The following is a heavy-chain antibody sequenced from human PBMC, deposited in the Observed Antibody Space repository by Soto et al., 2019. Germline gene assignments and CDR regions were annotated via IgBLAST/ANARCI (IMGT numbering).Heavy chain of an antibody. Sequence: SETLSLTCAVSGGSISSSNWWSWVRQPPGKGLEWIGEIYHSGSTNYNPSLKSRVTISVDKSKNQFSLKLSSVTAADTAMYYCARAVPSSWFVYYYYGMDVWGQGTTVTVSS. CDR2: IYHSGST. CDR3: ARAVPSSWFVYYYYGMDV. CDR1: GGSISSSNW. D-gene: IGHD6-13*01. V-gene: IGHV4-4*02. J-gene: IGHJ6*02.